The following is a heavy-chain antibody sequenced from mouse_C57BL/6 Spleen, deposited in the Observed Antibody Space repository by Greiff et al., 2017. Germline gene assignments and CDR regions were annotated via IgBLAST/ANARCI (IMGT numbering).Heavy chain of an antibody. CDR3: AYVDWFAY. CDR2: IYPGDGDT. Sequence: VQLQQYGPELVKPGASVKISCKASGYAFSSSWMNWVKQRPGKGLEWIGRIYPGDGDTNYNVKFKGKATLTADKSSSTAYMHISILTSYDSAVYFCAYVDWFAYWGQGTLVTVSA. J-gene: IGHJ3*01. V-gene: IGHV1-82*01. CDR1: GYAFSSSW. D-gene: IGHD1-1*01.